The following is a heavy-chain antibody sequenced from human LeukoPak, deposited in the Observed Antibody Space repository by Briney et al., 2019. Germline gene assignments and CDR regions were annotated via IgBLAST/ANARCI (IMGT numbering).Heavy chain of an antibody. Sequence: GESLKISCKGSGYSFTIYWICCVRQMPGKGVGCVGIIYPGNSDTNYSPTFQVQVTISADTTNSTSNLQSNSLKAPASATYYGARSSSGWYSYWGQGTMVTVSS. CDR2: IYPGNSDT. V-gene: IGHV5-51*01. CDR1: GYSFTIYW. D-gene: IGHD6-19*01. J-gene: IGHJ4*02. CDR3: ARSSSGWYSY.